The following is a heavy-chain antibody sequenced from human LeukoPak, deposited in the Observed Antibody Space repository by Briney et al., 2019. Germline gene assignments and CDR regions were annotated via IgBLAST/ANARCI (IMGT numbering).Heavy chain of an antibody. CDR3: ARENVDTATLDY. J-gene: IGHJ4*02. D-gene: IGHD5-18*01. Sequence: SETLSLTCTVSGYSISSGYYWGWIRQPPGKGLKWIGSIYHSGSTYYNPSLKSRVTISVDTSKNQFSLKLSSVTAADTAVYYCARENVDTATLDYWGQGTLVTVSS. CDR1: GYSISSGYY. V-gene: IGHV4-38-2*02. CDR2: IYHSGST.